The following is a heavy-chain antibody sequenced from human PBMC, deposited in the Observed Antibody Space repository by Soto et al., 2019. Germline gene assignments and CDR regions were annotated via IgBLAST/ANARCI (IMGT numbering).Heavy chain of an antibody. Sequence: SVKVSCKASGGTFSSYAISWVRQAPGQGLEWMGGIIPIFGTANYAQKFQGRVTITADESTSTAYMELSSLRSEDTAVYYCARIAAAGSVWFDPWGQGVLVTVSS. V-gene: IGHV1-69*13. D-gene: IGHD6-13*01. CDR2: IIPIFGTA. CDR1: GGTFSSYA. CDR3: ARIAAAGSVWFDP. J-gene: IGHJ5*02.